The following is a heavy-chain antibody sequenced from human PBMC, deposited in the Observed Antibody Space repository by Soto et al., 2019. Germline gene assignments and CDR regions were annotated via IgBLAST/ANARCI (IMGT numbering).Heavy chain of an antibody. J-gene: IGHJ5*01. D-gene: IGHD3-10*01. CDR2: VNPNTGNT. Sequence: QVQLVQSGAEVKKPGASVKVSCTGSGYTFRSYDIHWVRQATGQGLEWMGWVNPNTGNTGYAQKFQGRVTMTRDMSKSSAYMEGNSLTSEDTAIYYCARAYGAGAFDFWGQGTLVSVSS. V-gene: IGHV1-8*01. CDR3: ARAYGAGAFDF. CDR1: GYTFRSYD.